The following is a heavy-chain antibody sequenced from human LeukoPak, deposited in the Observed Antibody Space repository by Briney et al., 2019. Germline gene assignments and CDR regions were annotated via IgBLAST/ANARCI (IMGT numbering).Heavy chain of an antibody. CDR3: ARGVGSSWYFDMPAYAEYFQH. V-gene: IGHV3-30-3*01. J-gene: IGHJ1*01. CDR2: ISYDGSNK. Sequence: GGSLRLSCAPSGFTFSSYDMHWVRQAPGKGREWGAVISYDGSNKCYADYVKGRFTIARDNSKNTLYLQMNSLRDEDTAVYYCARGVGSSWYFDMPAYAEYFQHWGQGTLVTVSS. CDR1: GFTFSSYD. D-gene: IGHD6-13*01.